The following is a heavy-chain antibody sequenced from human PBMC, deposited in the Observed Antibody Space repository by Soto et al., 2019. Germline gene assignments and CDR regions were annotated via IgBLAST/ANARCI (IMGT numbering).Heavy chain of an antibody. J-gene: IGHJ4*02. CDR2: ISAYNGNT. V-gene: IGHV1-18*01. CDR1: GFTFSRFG. D-gene: IGHD1-26*01. CDR3: ATSVSTSGSHVFDY. Sequence: GASVKVSCKASGFTFSRFGFSWVRQAPGQGLELMGWISAYNGNTNYAQKLQGRVTMTTDTSTSTAYMELRSLRSDDTAVYYCATSVSTSGSHVFDYWGQGTLVTVSS.